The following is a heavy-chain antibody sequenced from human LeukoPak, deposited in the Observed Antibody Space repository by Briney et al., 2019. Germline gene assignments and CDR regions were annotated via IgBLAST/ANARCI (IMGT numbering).Heavy chain of an antibody. J-gene: IGHJ3*02. CDR2: IYYSGST. V-gene: IGHV4-59*01. D-gene: IGHD5-12*01. CDR3: ARDKKPQTLGYSGYAADDSAFDI. Sequence: SETLSLTCTVSGGSISSYYWSWIRQPPGKGLEWIGYIYYSGSTNYNPSLKSRVTISVDTSKNQFSLKLSSVTAADTAVYYCARDKKPQTLGYSGYAADDSAFDIWGQGTMVTVSS. CDR1: GGSISSYY.